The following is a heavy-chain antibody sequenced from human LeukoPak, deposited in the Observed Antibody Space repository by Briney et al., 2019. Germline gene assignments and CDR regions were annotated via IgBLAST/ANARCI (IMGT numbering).Heavy chain of an antibody. Sequence: GRSLRLSCAASGFTFSNYDMSWVRQAPGKGLEWVSSISDSGGSTYYADSVKGRFTISRDNSKNTLYPQMTNLRAADTAVYYCAKDLSRAVAADWFDPWDQGSLVTVSS. J-gene: IGHJ5*02. CDR1: GFTFSNYD. CDR3: AKDLSRAVAADWFDP. V-gene: IGHV3-23*01. D-gene: IGHD6-19*01. CDR2: ISDSGGST.